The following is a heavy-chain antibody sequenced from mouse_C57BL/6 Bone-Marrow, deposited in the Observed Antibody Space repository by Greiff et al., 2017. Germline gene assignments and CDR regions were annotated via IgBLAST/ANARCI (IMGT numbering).Heavy chain of an antibody. D-gene: IGHD2-4*01. CDR3: AKYYDYDWYFDV. CDR2: IYPGGGYT. J-gene: IGHJ1*03. Sequence: QVQLKESGAELVRPGTSVKMSCKASGYTFTNYWIGWAKQRPGHGLEWIGDIYPGGGYTNYNEKFKGKATLTADKSSSTAYMQFSSLTSGDSAIYYCAKYYDYDWYFDVWGTGTTVTVSS. CDR1: GYTFTNYW. V-gene: IGHV1-63*01.